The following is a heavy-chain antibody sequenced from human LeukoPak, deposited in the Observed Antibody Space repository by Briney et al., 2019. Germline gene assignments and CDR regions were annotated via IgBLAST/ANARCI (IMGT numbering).Heavy chain of an antibody. CDR3: AKDQYSGLGSYSWGAFDF. D-gene: IGHD3-10*01. J-gene: IGHJ4*02. V-gene: IGHV4-59*01. Sequence: PSETLSLTCAVYGGSFSGYYWSRIRQPPRKGLEWIGYIYYGGSTNYNPSLKSRVTISVDTSTNQSSLKLSSVTAADTAVYYCAKDQYSGLGSYSWGAFDFWGQGTLVTVSS. CDR1: GGSFSGYY. CDR2: IYYGGST.